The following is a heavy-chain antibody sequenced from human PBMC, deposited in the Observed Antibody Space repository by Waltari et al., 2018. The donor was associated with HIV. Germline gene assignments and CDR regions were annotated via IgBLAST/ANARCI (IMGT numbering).Heavy chain of an antibody. CDR3: ARGPSYGAFDI. J-gene: IGHJ3*02. V-gene: IGHV4-34*01. Sequence: QVQLQQWGAGLLTPSETLSLTCAVYGGSFSGYYWSWIRQPPGKGLEWIGEINHSGSTNYNPSLKSRVTISVDTSKNQFSLKLSSVTAADTAVYYCARGPSYGAFDIWGQGTMVTVSS. D-gene: IGHD3-10*01. CDR1: GGSFSGYY. CDR2: INHSGST.